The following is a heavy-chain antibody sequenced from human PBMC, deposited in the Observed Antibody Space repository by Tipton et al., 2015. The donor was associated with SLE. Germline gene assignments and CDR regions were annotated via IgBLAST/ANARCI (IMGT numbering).Heavy chain of an antibody. Sequence: LRLSCTVSGGSIFSYYWSWIRQPPGKGLEWIGYIYFSGSTNYNPSLRSRVTMSIDTSNNQFSLKLSSVAAADTAVYFCARDGGAAAESDNYDKGARGSVTTVTVSS. CDR2: IYFSGST. J-gene: IGHJ6*04. D-gene: IGHD6-13*01. CDR3: ARDGGAAAESDNYDKGA. CDR1: GGSIFSYY. V-gene: IGHV4-59*01.